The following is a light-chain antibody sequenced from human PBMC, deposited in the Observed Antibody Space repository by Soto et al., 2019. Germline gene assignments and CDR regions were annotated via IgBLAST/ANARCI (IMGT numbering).Light chain of an antibody. V-gene: IGLV1-40*01. CDR2: GNS. J-gene: IGLJ3*02. CDR3: QSYDSSLSGRG. CDR1: SSNIGAGYD. Sequence: QSVLTQPPSVSGAPGQRVTISCTGSSSNIGAGYDVHWYQQLPGTAPKLLIYGNSNRPSGVPDRFSGSKSGTSASLAITGLQAEDEADYSCQSYDSSLSGRGFGGGTKLTVL.